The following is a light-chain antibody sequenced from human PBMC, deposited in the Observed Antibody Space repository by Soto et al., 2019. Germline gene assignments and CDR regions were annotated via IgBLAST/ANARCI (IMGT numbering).Light chain of an antibody. CDR1: QSISSY. V-gene: IGKV1-39*01. Sequence: DIQMTQSPSSLSASVGDRVTITCRASQSISSYVNWYQQKPGKAPKLLIYAASSLQSGVPSRFRGSGSGTDFTLTISRLQPEDFANYYCQQSYSTPRTFGQGTKLEIK. J-gene: IGKJ2*01. CDR2: AAS. CDR3: QQSYSTPRT.